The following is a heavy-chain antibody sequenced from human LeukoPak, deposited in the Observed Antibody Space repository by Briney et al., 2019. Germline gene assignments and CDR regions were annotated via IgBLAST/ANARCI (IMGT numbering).Heavy chain of an antibody. CDR2: IGGSGSKT. J-gene: IGHJ4*02. Sequence: GGSLRLSCAASGFTFSNYALSWVRQVPGKGLEWVSTIGGSGSKTFCADSVKGRFIISRDNSKNTVYLQMNTLGAEDTAVYYCTKDPGFYGSGWDGNYWGQGTQVIVSS. CDR3: TKDPGFYGSGWDGNY. CDR1: GFTFSNYA. V-gene: IGHV3-23*01. D-gene: IGHD6-19*01.